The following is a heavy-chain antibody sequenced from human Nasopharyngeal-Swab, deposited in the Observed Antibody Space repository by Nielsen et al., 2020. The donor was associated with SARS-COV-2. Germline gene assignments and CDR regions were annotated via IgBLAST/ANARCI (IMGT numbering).Heavy chain of an antibody. CDR1: GLTFSSYA. J-gene: IGHJ6*02. D-gene: IGHD3-22*01. CDR3: ARKNYYDSSGYYLVHFCYYYYGMDV. CDR2: ISGRGGST. V-gene: IGHV3-23*01. Sequence: GGPLRLSCAASGLTFSSYAMSWVRQAPGKGLGWVGAISGRGGSTYYADSVKGRFTISRDNSKDTLYLQMNSLRAEDTAVYYCARKNYYDSSGYYLVHFCYYYYGMDVWGQGTTVTVSS.